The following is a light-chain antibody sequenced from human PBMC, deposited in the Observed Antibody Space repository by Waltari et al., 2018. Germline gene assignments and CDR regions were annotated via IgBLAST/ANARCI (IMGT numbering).Light chain of an antibody. V-gene: IGKV1-5*03. CDR3: QHYNGDSRT. CDR2: KAS. J-gene: IGKJ1*01. Sequence: DIQMTQSPSTLSVSVGDRVTITCRASQNVNRWLAWYQQKPGKAPTLLFYKASSLESGVPSRFSGSGSGTEFTLTISSLQADDFATYYCQHYNGDSRTFGQGTKVEIK. CDR1: QNVNRW.